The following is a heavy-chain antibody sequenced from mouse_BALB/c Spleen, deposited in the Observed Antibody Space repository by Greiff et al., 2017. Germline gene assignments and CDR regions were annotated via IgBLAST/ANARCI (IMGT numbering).Heavy chain of an antibody. CDR1: GYSITSDYA. CDR3: ASNCYAMDY. V-gene: IGHV3-2*02. CDR2: ISYSGST. Sequence: EVQLQESGPGLVKPSQSLSLTCTVTGYSITSDYAWNWIRQFPGNKLEWMGYISYSGSTSYNPSLKRRISITRDTSKNQFFLQLNSVTTEDTATYYCASNCYAMDYWGQGTSVTVSS. D-gene: IGHD4-1*01. J-gene: IGHJ4*01.